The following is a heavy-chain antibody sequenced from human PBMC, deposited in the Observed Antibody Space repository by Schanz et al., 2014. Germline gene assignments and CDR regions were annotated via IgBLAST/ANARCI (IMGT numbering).Heavy chain of an antibody. V-gene: IGHV1-18*04. CDR2: ISPYNGNT. CDR3: ARVVRSDYLSELDF. D-gene: IGHD4-17*01. Sequence: QVQLVQSGAEVKKPGASVKVSCKASGYTFISYFIHWVRQAPGQGLEWMGWISPYNGNTKYAEKLEDRVTMTTDISTSTAYMQLRSLTSDDTAVYYCARVVRSDYLSELDFWGQGTQVIVSS. J-gene: IGHJ4*02. CDR1: GYTFISYF.